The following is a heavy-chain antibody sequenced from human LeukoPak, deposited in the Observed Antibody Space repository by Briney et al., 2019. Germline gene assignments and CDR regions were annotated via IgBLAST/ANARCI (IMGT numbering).Heavy chain of an antibody. CDR3: AREVYNYETSGYRLYSFDH. CDR1: GYTFTSYG. D-gene: IGHD3-22*01. V-gene: IGHV1-18*01. CDR2: ISAYNGNT. Sequence: ASVKVSCKASGYTFTSYGISWVRQAPGQGPEWMGWISAYNGNTKYAQKLQGRVTMTTDTSTSTAYMELRSLRSDDTAVYYCAREVYNYETSGYRLYSFDHWGQGALVTVSS. J-gene: IGHJ4*02.